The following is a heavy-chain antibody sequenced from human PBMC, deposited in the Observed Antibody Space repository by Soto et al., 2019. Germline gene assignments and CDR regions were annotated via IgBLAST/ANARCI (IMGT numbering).Heavy chain of an antibody. D-gene: IGHD7-27*01. CDR1: GFAFSSYS. J-gene: IGHJ4*02. CDR2: ISGSGSGT. Sequence: PGGSLRLSCAASGFAFSSYSMYWVRQAPGKGLEWVSGISGSGSGTYYADSVKGRFSISRDNSENTVYLQMNGLRAEDTAVYYCVKDTPAWRQVWGYDYWGQGVQVTVSS. V-gene: IGHV3-23*01. CDR3: VKDTPAWRQVWGYDY.